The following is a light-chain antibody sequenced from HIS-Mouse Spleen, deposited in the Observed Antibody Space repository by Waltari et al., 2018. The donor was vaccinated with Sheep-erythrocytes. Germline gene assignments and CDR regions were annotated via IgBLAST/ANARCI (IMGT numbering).Light chain of an antibody. CDR3: QAWDSSTV. V-gene: IGLV2-11*01. Sequence: QSALTQPRSVSGSPGQSVTISCTGTSSDVGGYNYVSWYQQHPGKAPKLMIYDVSNRPSGVPDRFSGSNSGNTATLTISGTQAMDEADYYCQAWDSSTVFGGGTKLTVL. J-gene: IGLJ2*01. CDR2: DVS. CDR1: SSDVGGYNY.